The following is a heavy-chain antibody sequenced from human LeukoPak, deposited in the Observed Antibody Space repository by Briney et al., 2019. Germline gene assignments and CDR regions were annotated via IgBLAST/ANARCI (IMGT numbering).Heavy chain of an antibody. V-gene: IGHV4-39*01. J-gene: IGHJ3*01. CDR1: GGFISSGGYY. D-gene: IGHD3-22*01. Sequence: NPSGTLSLTCVVSGGFISSGGYYWGWIRHPPEKGLEWIGSVHHSGITYYNTSLKSRVAISVDKSKNQFSLELTSVTAADTAVYYCARNPPNYYDSSGRMGAFDVWGQGTMVTVSS. CDR2: VHHSGIT. CDR3: ARNPPNYYDSSGRMGAFDV.